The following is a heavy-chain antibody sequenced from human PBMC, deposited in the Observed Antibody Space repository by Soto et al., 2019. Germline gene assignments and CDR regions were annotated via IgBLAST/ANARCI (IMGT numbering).Heavy chain of an antibody. J-gene: IGHJ6*02. V-gene: IGHV3-23*01. D-gene: IGHD3-10*01. CDR3: AKDKGDGSGRKYNYGMDV. Sequence: GGSLRLSCAASGFTFSSYAMSWVRQAPGKGLEWVSTISGSGGSTYNADSVKGRFTISRDNSKNTLYLQMSSLRAEDTAVYYCAKDKGDGSGRKYNYGMDVWGQGTTVTVSS. CDR2: ISGSGGST. CDR1: GFTFSSYA.